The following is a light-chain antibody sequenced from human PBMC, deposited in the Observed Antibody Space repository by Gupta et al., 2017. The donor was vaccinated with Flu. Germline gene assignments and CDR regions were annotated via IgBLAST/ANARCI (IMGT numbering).Light chain of an antibody. CDR1: QSVSSSY. J-gene: IGKJ2*03. CDR3: QQYGSSPYS. V-gene: IGKV3-20*01. Sequence: EIVLTQSPGTLSWSPGERATLSCRASQSVSSSYLAWYQQKPGQAPRLLIYGTSSSATGIPDRFSGSGSGTDFTLTISRLEPEDFAVYYCQQYGSSPYSFGQGTKLEIK. CDR2: GTS.